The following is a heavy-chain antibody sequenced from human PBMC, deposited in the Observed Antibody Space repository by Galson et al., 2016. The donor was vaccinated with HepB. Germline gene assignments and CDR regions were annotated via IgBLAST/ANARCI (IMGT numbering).Heavy chain of an antibody. J-gene: IGHJ4*02. V-gene: IGHV3-49*03. CDR3: TRLSGYTYGPDFDY. CDR1: GFTFADYA. Sequence: SLRLSCATSGFTFADYAMTWFRQTPGKGLEWVGFIRSQTYGGTTDYAASVEGRFTISRDDSKSIVYLQMNSLKTEDTALYYCTRLSGYTYGPDFDYWGQGTLVTVSS. D-gene: IGHD5-18*01. CDR2: IRSQTYGGTT.